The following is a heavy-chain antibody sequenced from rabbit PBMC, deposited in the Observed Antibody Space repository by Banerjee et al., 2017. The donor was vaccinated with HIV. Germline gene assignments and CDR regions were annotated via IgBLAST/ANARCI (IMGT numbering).Heavy chain of an antibody. D-gene: IGHD4-1*01. CDR3: ARSLGWGAGNL. V-gene: IGHV1S47*01. Sequence: QEQLVESGGGLVQPGGSLTLSCKASGFDFSTYGVSWVRQAPGKGLEWIGWIITDDSAYYASWVNGRFTISSDNAQNTVDLQMNSLTAADTATYFCARSLGWGAGNLWGPGTLVTVS. CDR1: GFDFSTYG. CDR2: IITDDSA. J-gene: IGHJ4*01.